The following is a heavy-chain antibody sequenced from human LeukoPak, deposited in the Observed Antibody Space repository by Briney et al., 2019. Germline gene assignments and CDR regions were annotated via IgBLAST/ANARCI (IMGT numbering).Heavy chain of an antibody. CDR3: ARRAPYSSSWHFDY. D-gene: IGHD6-13*01. J-gene: IGHJ4*02. CDR2: IYPGDSDT. V-gene: IGHV5-51*01. Sequence: GESLKISCKGSGYSFTSYWIGWVRPLPGKGLEWMGIIYPGDSDTRYSPSFQGQVTISADKSISTAYLQWSSQKASNTAMYYCARRAPYSSSWHFDYWGQGTLVTVSS. CDR1: GYSFTSYW.